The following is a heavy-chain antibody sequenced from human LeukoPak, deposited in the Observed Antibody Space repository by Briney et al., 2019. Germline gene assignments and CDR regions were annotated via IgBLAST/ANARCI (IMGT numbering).Heavy chain of an antibody. CDR1: GFTFSSYA. V-gene: IGHV3-7*01. J-gene: IGHJ4*02. CDR3: ATDRGWLQFDY. D-gene: IGHD5-24*01. CDR2: IKEDGSEI. Sequence: GGSLRLSCAASGFTFSSYAMHWVRQAPGKGLEWVANIKEDGSEINYIDSVKGRFTISRDNAKNLLYPQMNSLRAEDTAVYYCATDRGWLQFDYWGQGTLVTVSS.